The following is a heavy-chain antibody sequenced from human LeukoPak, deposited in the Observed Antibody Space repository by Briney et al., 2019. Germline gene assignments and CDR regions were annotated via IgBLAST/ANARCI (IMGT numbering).Heavy chain of an antibody. J-gene: IGHJ1*01. CDR3: ARGDYYESSAYWVEYFRY. CDR1: GFTFSTYE. V-gene: IGHV3-74*01. CDR2: INSDARST. D-gene: IGHD3-22*01. Sequence: PGGSLRLSCAASGFTFSTYEMSWVRQAPGKGLVWVARINSDARSTSYADSVKGRFIISRDNAQNTLYLQMNSLRVEDTAVYYCARGDYYESSAYWVEYFRYWGQGTLVTVSS.